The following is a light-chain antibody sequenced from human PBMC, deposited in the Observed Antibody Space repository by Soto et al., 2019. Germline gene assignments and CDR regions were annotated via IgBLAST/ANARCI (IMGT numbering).Light chain of an antibody. CDR3: SSYTSTFSGV. CDR1: SGDIGAYNY. CDR2: EVS. V-gene: IGLV2-14*01. J-gene: IGLJ1*01. Sequence: QSALTQPASVSGSPGQSITISCTGTSGDIGAYNYVSWYQQHPGKAPKLMIYEVSNRPSGVSNRFSGSKSGNTASLTISGLQAEDEADYYCSSYTSTFSGVFGTGTKVTVL.